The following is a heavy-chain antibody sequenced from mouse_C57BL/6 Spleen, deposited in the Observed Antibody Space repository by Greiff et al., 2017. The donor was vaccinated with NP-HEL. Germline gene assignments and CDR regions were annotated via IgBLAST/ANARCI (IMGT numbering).Heavy chain of an antibody. CDR3: GRLSDY. CDR1: GYTFTSYW. Sequence: QVQLQQPGAELVKPGASVKLSCKASGYTFTSYWMHWVKQRPGRGLEWIGWIDPNSGGTKYNEKFKGKATLTVDKPSSTADMQLSSLTSEDSAFYYCGRLSDYWGQGTTLTVSS. J-gene: IGHJ2*01. CDR2: IDPNSGGT. V-gene: IGHV1-72*01.